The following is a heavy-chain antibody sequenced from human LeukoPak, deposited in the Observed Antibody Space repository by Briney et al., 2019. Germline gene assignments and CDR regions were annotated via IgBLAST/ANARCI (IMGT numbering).Heavy chain of an antibody. J-gene: IGHJ6*03. V-gene: IGHV1-18*01. CDR1: GYTFTSYG. CDR2: ISAYNSNT. Sequence: ASVKVSCKASGYTFTSYGISWVRLAPGQGLEWMGWISAYNSNTNYAQKLQGRVTMTTDTSTSTAYMELRSLRCDDTAVYYCARDGEWLAWGPNYYYYMDVWGKGTTVTVSS. D-gene: IGHD3-3*01. CDR3: ARDGEWLAWGPNYYYYMDV.